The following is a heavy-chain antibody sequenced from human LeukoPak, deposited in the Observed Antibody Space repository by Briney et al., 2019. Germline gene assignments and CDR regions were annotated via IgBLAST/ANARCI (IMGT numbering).Heavy chain of an antibody. CDR2: ISSSSSYI. Sequence: GGSLRLSCAASGFTFSSYAMSWVRQAPGKGLEWVSSISSSSSYIYYADSVKGRFTISRDNAKNSLYLQMNSLRAEDTAVYYCAELGITMIGGVWGKGTTVTVSS. CDR1: GFTFSSYA. CDR3: AELGITMIGGV. V-gene: IGHV3-21*01. D-gene: IGHD3-10*02. J-gene: IGHJ6*04.